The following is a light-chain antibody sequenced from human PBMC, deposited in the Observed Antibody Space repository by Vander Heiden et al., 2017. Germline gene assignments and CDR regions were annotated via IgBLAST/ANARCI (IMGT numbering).Light chain of an antibody. CDR1: NIGSKF. CDR2: RDS. J-gene: IGLJ2*01. Sequence: DLTQPLSVSVALGQTATISCGGNNIGSKFVHLYQLRPGQAPVLVISRDSVRPSGIPERFSGSDSGNTATLTISRAQDGDEDVYYCQVWDTNTVLFGGGTKLTVL. CDR3: QVWDTNTVL. V-gene: IGLV3-9*01.